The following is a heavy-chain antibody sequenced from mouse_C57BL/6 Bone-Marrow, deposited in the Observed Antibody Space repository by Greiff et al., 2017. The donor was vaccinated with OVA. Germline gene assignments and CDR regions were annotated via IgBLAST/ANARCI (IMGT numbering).Heavy chain of an antibody. CDR3: STYCSTHYFDY. J-gene: IGHJ2*01. V-gene: IGHV1-76*01. CDR1: GYTFTDYY. CDR2: IYPGSGNT. D-gene: IGHD2-5*01. Sequence: VQLQQSGAELVRPGASVKLSCKASGYTFTDYYINWVKQRPGQGLEWIARIYPGSGNTYYNEKFKGKATLNAEKASSTAYMQLSSLTSEDSAVYFWSTYCSTHYFDYWGQGTTLTVSS.